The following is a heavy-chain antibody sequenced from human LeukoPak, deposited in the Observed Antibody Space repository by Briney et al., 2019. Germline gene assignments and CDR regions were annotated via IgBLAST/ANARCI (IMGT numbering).Heavy chain of an antibody. Sequence: SETLSLTCTVSGGSISSSSYYWGWIRQPPGKGLEWIGSIHYSGSTYYNPSLKSRVTISVDTSKNQFSLKLSSVTAADTAVYYCARHDDTYYYDSSGQNFDYWGQGTLVTVSS. V-gene: IGHV4-39*01. CDR2: IHYSGST. CDR1: GGSISSSSYY. D-gene: IGHD3-22*01. CDR3: ARHDDTYYYDSSGQNFDY. J-gene: IGHJ4*02.